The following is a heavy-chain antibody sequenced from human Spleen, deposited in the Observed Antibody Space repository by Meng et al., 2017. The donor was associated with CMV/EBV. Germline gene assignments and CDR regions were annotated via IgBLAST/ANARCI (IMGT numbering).Heavy chain of an antibody. CDR2: IYYSGST. J-gene: IGHJ5*02. V-gene: IGHV4-59*01. D-gene: IGHD3-3*01. Sequence: SETLSLTCTVSGGSISSYYWSWIRQPPGKGLEWIGYIYYSGSTNYNPSLKSRVTISVDTSKNQFSLKLSSVTAADTAVYYCARVQLTVSQYYDFWSGYQSGSGWLDPWGQGTLVTVSS. CDR1: GGSISSYY. CDR3: ARVQLTVSQYYDFWSGYQSGSGWLDP.